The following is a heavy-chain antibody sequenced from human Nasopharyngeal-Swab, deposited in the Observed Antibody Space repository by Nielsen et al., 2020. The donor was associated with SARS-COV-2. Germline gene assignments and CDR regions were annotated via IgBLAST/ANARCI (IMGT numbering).Heavy chain of an antibody. CDR2: IYPGDSET. D-gene: IGHD2-15*01. V-gene: IGHV5-51*01. CDR1: GYSFTNYW. J-gene: IGHJ6*02. Sequence: GGSLRLSCKGSGYSFTNYWIAWVRQMPGKGLEWMGIIYPGDSETSYSPSFEGQVTISVDKSISTAYLQWSSLKASDTAMYYCARVQGYCTGGSCYSVFYYFAMDVWGQGTTVTVSS. CDR3: ARVQGYCTGGSCYSVFYYFAMDV.